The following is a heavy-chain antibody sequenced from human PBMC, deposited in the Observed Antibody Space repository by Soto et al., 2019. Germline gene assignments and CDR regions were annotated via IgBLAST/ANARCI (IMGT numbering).Heavy chain of an antibody. V-gene: IGHV1-3*01. CDR1: GYTFTSYA. J-gene: IGHJ4*02. CDR3: ARSVLVPTAPDY. D-gene: IGHD2-2*01. CDR2: INAGNGNT. Sequence: ASVKVSCKASGYTFTSYAIHWVRQAPGQRLEWMGWINAGNGNTKYSQKFQGRVTITRDTSASTAYMELSSLRSEDTAVYYCARSVLVPTAPDYWGQGTLVTVSS.